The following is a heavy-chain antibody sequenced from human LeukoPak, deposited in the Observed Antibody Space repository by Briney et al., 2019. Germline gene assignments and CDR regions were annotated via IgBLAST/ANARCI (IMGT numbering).Heavy chain of an antibody. D-gene: IGHD2-21*02. CDR3: ARHQVVVVTAPFDY. J-gene: IGHJ4*02. V-gene: IGHV1-69*05. CDR1: GGTFSSYA. Sequence: EASVKVSCKASGGTFSSYAISWVRQAPGQGLEWMGGIIPIFGTANYAQKFQGRVTITTDESTSTAYMELSSLRSEDTAVYYCARHQVVVVTAPFDYWGQGTLVTVSS. CDR2: IIPIFGTA.